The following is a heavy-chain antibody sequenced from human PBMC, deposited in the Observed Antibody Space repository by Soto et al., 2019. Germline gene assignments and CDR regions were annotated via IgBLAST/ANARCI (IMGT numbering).Heavy chain of an antibody. CDR3: AASIFYYGMDV. J-gene: IGHJ6*02. CDR1: GYTFTNYW. CDR2: IYPGDSDT. V-gene: IGHV5-51*01. Sequence: PVASLTISCKGSGYTFTNYWIGWVRQMPGKGLEWMGIIYPGDSDTKYNPSFQGQVTISADKSITTTYLQWSSLKASDTAIYYCAASIFYYGMDVWGQGTTVTVSS.